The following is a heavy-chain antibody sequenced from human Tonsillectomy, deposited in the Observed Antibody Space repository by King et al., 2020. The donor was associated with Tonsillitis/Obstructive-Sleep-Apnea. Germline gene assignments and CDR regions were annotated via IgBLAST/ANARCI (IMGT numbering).Heavy chain of an antibody. V-gene: IGHV1-69*10. Sequence: QLVQSGAEVKKPGSAVKVSCKASGGTFSSYAISWVRQAPGQGLEWRGGIIHILGIANYAQKFQGRVTITADKSTSTAYMDLSSLRSEDTAVYYCTNYYDSSGYYFRDWGQGTLVTVSS. CDR3: TNYYDSSGYYFRD. CDR2: IIHILGIA. J-gene: IGHJ1*01. D-gene: IGHD3-22*01. CDR1: GGTFSSYA.